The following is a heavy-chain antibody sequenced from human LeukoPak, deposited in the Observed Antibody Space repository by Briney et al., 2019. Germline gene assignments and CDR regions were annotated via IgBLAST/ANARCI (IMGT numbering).Heavy chain of an antibody. CDR2: IGFNSGSV. CDR3: AKSLSGSSCCSPFVS. V-gene: IGHV3-9*01. D-gene: IGHD2-15*01. Sequence: GGSLRLSCAASGFTFDEYAMHWVRQAPGKGLEWVSSIGFNSGSVAYADSVKGRFTISRDNAKNSVFLQMNSLRVEDTALYYCAKSLSGSSCCSPFVSWGRGTLVTVSS. CDR1: GFTFDEYA. J-gene: IGHJ4*02.